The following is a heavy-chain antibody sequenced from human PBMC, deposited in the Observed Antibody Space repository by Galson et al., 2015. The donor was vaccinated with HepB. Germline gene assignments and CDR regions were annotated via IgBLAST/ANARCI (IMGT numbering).Heavy chain of an antibody. J-gene: IGHJ4*02. Sequence: SLRLSCAASGFTFSSYGMHWVRQAPGKGLEWVAVISYDGSNKYYADSVKGRFTISRDNSKNTLYLQMNSLRAEDTAVYYCARVGRGMGLNQDYWGQGTLVTVSS. CDR1: GFTFSSYG. CDR2: ISYDGSNK. D-gene: IGHD1-14*01. V-gene: IGHV3-30*03. CDR3: ARVGRGMGLNQDY.